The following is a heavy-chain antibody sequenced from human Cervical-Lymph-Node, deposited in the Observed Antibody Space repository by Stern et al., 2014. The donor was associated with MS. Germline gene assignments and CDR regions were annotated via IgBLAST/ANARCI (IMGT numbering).Heavy chain of an antibody. V-gene: IGHV5-51*01. CDR1: GYSFTTYW. CDR3: ARVMIGSTSHYGLDV. CDR2: VHPDDSDP. J-gene: IGHJ6*02. Sequence: QLVQSGAEVKKPGESVKISCEGSGYSFTTYWIAWVRQKPGKGLEWMGIVHPDDSDPRYSPSIQGQVPLAADKSTNAAYIQWSSLKASDTATYYCARVMIGSTSHYGLDVWGQGTTVTVSS. D-gene: IGHD2-2*01.